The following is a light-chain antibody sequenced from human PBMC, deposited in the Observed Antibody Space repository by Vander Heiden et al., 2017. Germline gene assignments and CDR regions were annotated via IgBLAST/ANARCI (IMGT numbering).Light chain of an antibody. J-gene: IGKJ2*01. CDR1: QSLLYGSNDKNS. V-gene: IGKV4-1*01. CDR3: QQCYATPYT. Sequence: DIILTQSPDSLAVSLGERATINCKSSQSLLYGSNDKNSLAWYQQKPGQPPRLLIFWASTRKSGVPDRFSGSGSGTDFTLTINSLQAEDVAVYYCQQCYATPYTFGQGTKLEIK. CDR2: WAS.